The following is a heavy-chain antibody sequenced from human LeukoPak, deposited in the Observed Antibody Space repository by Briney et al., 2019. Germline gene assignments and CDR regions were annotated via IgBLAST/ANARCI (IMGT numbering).Heavy chain of an antibody. J-gene: IGHJ4*02. D-gene: IGHD3-22*01. CDR3: ARDLGRSGYLS. Sequence: ASVTVSCKASGYTFPSYFMHWVRQAPGQGLEWMGWINTNTGNPTYAQGFTGRFVFSLDTSVSTAYLQISSLKAEDTAVYYCARDLGRSGYLSWGQGTLVTVSS. V-gene: IGHV7-4-1*02. CDR1: GYTFPSYF. CDR2: INTNTGNP.